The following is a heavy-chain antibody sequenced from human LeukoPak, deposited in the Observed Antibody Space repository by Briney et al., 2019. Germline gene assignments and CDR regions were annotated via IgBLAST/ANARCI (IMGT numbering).Heavy chain of an antibody. J-gene: IGHJ3*02. CDR2: IYYSGST. Sequence: SETLSLTCTVSGGSISSYYWSWIRQPPGKGLEWIGYIYYSGSTNYNPSLKSRVTISVDTSKNQFSLKLGSVTAADTAVYYCARNHDAFDIWGQGTMVTVSS. V-gene: IGHV4-59*01. CDR1: GGSISSYY. CDR3: ARNHDAFDI.